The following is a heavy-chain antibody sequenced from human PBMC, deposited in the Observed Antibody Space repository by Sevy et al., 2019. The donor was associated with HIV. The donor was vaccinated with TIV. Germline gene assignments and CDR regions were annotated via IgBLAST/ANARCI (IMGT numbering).Heavy chain of an antibody. CDR2: INHSGST. CDR1: GGSFSGYY. CDR3: ARGMYYYDSSGYRFDP. J-gene: IGHJ5*02. D-gene: IGHD3-22*01. V-gene: IGHV4-34*01. Sequence: SETLSLTCAVYGGSFSGYYWSWIRQPPGKGLEWIGEINHSGSTNYNPSLKSRVPISVDTSKNQFSQKLSSVTAADTAVYYCARGMYYYDSSGYRFDPWGQGTLVTVSS.